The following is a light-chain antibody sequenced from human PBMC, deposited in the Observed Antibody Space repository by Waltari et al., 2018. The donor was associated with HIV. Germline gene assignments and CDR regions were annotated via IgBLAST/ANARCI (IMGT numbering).Light chain of an antibody. V-gene: IGLV3-25*03. CDR1: ALPTEL. J-gene: IGLJ3*02. CDR3: QSGDTRSNYWV. Sequence: SYKLTQPPSVSVSPGQTARITCSGDALPTELVYWYQQKPGQAPVQVIYKDVERPSGTSERISGSSSGTTVTLTISGVQPEDEADYYCQSGDTRSNYWVFGGGT. CDR2: KDV.